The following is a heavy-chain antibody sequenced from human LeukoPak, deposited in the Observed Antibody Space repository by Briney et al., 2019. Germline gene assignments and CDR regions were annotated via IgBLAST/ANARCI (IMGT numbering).Heavy chain of an antibody. D-gene: IGHD1-1*01. Sequence: ASVKVSCKASGYTFTNYYMHWVRQAPGQGLEWMGWFNPNSGATNYAQNFQSRVTMTRDTSITTAYMELSGLRSDDTAVYYCAREGREFGPHKLAGFDYWGQGTLVTVSS. CDR1: GYTFTNYY. J-gene: IGHJ4*02. V-gene: IGHV1-2*02. CDR2: FNPNSGAT. CDR3: AREGREFGPHKLAGFDY.